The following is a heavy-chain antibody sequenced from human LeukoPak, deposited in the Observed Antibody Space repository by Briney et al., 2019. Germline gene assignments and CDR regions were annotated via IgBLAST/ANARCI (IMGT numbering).Heavy chain of an antibody. D-gene: IGHD3-10*01. CDR1: GGTFSSYA. CDR2: ISAYNGNT. V-gene: IGHV1-18*01. CDR3: ARYQWFGELLSYYFGY. J-gene: IGHJ4*02. Sequence: ASVKVSCKASGGTFSSYAISWVRQAPGQGLEWMGWISAYNGNTNYAQKLQGRVTMTTDTSTSTAYMELRSLRSDDTAVYYCARYQWFGELLSYYFGYWGQGTLVTVSS.